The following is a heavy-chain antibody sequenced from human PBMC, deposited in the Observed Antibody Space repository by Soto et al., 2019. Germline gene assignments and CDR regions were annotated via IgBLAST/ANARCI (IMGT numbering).Heavy chain of an antibody. CDR2: ISFEGSIN. CDR3: ARDSGVGSCSGGSCYTSNWFAS. D-gene: IGHD2-15*01. J-gene: IGHJ5*01. V-gene: IGHV3-30*03. CDR1: GFTFSNHG. Sequence: QVQLVESGGGVVQPGRSLRLSCVASGFTFSNHGMHWVRQAPGKGLEWAAVISFEGSINYYTDSVKGRFTISRDDSKNPQYPQMNSLRAEDTAVYFCARDSGVGSCSGGSCYTSNWFASWGQGTLVTVSS.